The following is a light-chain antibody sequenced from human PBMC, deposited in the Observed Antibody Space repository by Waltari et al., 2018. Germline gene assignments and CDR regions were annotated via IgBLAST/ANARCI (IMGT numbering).Light chain of an antibody. Sequence: EIVLTQSPATLSLSPGDTATLSCRASHSVGSYLAWYQQRPGQPPRLLIYDASHRATGVPARFRGSGSETDFTLTISSLEAEDFAVYYCQQRSNWTPHTFGQGARLEIK. CDR1: HSVGSY. CDR3: QQRSNWTPHT. V-gene: IGKV3-11*01. J-gene: IGKJ2*01. CDR2: DAS.